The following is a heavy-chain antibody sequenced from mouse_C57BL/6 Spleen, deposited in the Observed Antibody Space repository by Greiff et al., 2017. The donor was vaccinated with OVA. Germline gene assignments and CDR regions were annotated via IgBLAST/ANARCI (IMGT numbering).Heavy chain of an antibody. J-gene: IGHJ4*01. V-gene: IGHV1-61*01. D-gene: IGHD3-2*02. CDR3: ARERLFKHGAMDY. CDR2: IYPSDSET. CDR1: GYTFTSYW. Sequence: QVQLQQPGAELVRPGSSVKLSCKASGYTFTSYWMDWVKQRPGQGLEWIGNIYPSDSETHYNQKFKDKATLTVDKSSSTAYMQLSSLTSEDSAVYYCARERLFKHGAMDYWGQGTSVTVSS.